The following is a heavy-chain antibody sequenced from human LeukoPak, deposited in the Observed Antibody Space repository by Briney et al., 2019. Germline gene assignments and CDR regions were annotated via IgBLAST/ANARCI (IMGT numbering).Heavy chain of an antibody. CDR3: AKSYIAAAGTGSYFDY. CDR2: IRYDGSNK. V-gene: IGHV3-30*02. Sequence: GGSLRLSCAASGFTFSSYGMHWVRQAPGKGLEWVAFIRYDGSNKYYADSVKGRFTISRDNSKNTLYLQMNSLRAEDTAVYYCAKSYIAAAGTGSYFDYWGQGTLVTVSS. D-gene: IGHD6-13*01. CDR1: GFTFSSYG. J-gene: IGHJ4*02.